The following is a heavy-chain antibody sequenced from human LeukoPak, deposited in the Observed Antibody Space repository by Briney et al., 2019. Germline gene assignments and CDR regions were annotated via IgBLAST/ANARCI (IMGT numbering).Heavy chain of an antibody. V-gene: IGHV4-59*01. Sequence: KPSETLSLTCTVSGGSISSYYWSWIRQPPGKRLEWIGYIYYSGSTNYNPSLKSRVTISVDTSKNQFSLKLSSVTPADTAVYYCARVSRDGYNFDYWGQGTLVTVSS. CDR3: ARVSRDGYNFDY. J-gene: IGHJ4*02. D-gene: IGHD5-24*01. CDR2: IYYSGST. CDR1: GGSISSYY.